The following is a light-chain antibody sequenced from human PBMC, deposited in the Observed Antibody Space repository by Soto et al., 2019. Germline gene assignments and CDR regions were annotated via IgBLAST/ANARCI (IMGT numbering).Light chain of an antibody. J-gene: IGKJ3*01. V-gene: IGKV2-28*01. CDR1: QSLLHSNGYNY. CDR2: LGS. CDR3: MQALQIPPI. Sequence: DIVMTQSPLSLPVTPGEPASISCRSSQSLLHSNGYNYLDWYLQKPGQSPQLLIYLGSNRASGVPDMFSGSGSGTNFTLKISRMEAEDVGVYYCMQALQIPPIFGPGTKVDIK.